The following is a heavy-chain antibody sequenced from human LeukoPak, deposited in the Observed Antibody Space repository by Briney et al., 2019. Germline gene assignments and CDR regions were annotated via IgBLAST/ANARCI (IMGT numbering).Heavy chain of an antibody. V-gene: IGHV4-38-2*02. CDR2: IYHTGNA. J-gene: IGHJ4*02. Sequence: SETLSLTCTVSNFFISSGYHWGWARQPPGKGLEWIGNIYHTGNAYYNTSLKSRITISVDTSKNQFSLRLTSVTAADTAVYYCAKAGIVVVITTFPFDYWGQGTLVTVSS. CDR3: AKAGIVVVITTFPFDY. D-gene: IGHD3-22*01. CDR1: NFFISSGYH.